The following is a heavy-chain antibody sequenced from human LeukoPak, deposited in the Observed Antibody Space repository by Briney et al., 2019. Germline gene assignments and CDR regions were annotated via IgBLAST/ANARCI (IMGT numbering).Heavy chain of an antibody. CDR1: GGSISSGGYS. Sequence: SQTLSLTCAVSGGSISSGGYSWSWIRQPPGKGLEWIGYIYYSGGTNYNPSLKSRVTISVDTSKNQFSLKLSSVTAADTAVYYCARAGFDESFDYWGQGTLVTVSS. J-gene: IGHJ4*02. CDR3: ARAGFDESFDY. CDR2: IYYSGGT. D-gene: IGHD3-10*01. V-gene: IGHV4-61*08.